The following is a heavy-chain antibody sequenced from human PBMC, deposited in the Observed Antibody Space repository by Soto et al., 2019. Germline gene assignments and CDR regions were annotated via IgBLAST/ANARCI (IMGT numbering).Heavy chain of an antibody. CDR3: ARSDIVVVTAIPGGAFDI. CDR2: IKQDGSEK. D-gene: IGHD2-21*02. J-gene: IGHJ3*02. CDR1: GFTFSSYW. Sequence: GGSLRLSCAASGFTFSSYWMSWVRQAPGKGLEWVANIKQDGSEKYYVDSVKGRFTISRDNAKNSLYLQMNSLRAEDTAVYYCARSDIVVVTAIPGGAFDIWGQGTMVTVSS. V-gene: IGHV3-7*03.